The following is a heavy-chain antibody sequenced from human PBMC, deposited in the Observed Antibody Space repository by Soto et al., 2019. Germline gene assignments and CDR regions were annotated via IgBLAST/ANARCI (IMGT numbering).Heavy chain of an antibody. CDR2: ISAYNGNT. Sequence: ASVTVSCKTSGYTFTSYGISWVRQAPGQGLEWMGWISAYNGNTNYAQKLQGRVTMTTDTSTSTAYMELRSLRSDDTAVYYCARVVYDFWSGYYLPDAFDIWGQGTMVTVSS. CDR1: GYTFTSYG. CDR3: ARVVYDFWSGYYLPDAFDI. V-gene: IGHV1-18*01. D-gene: IGHD3-3*01. J-gene: IGHJ3*02.